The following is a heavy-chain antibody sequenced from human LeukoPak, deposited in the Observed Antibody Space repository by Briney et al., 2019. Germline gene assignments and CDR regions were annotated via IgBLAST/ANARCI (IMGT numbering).Heavy chain of an antibody. Sequence: ASVKVSCKASGYTFTSYFMHWVRQAPGQGLEWMGIINPSGGSTTYAQKFQGRLPMTRDTSTSTVYMELSSLRSEVRALYYCARGYGSGTYYHLWGQGTLVTVSS. CDR2: INPSGGST. CDR1: GYTFTSYF. V-gene: IGHV1-46*01. J-gene: IGHJ1*01. CDR3: ARGYGSGTYYHL. D-gene: IGHD3-10*01.